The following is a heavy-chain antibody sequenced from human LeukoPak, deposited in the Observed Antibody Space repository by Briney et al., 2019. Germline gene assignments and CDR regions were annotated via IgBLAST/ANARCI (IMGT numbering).Heavy chain of an antibody. D-gene: IGHD6-19*01. CDR2: ITSSSSYI. CDR1: GFTFSSYS. CDR3: ARDIAVAGNDY. Sequence: GGSLRLSCAASGFTFSSYSMNWVRQAPGKGVEWVSSITSSSSYIYYADSVKGRFTIPRDNAKNSLYLQMNSLRAEDTAVYYCARDIAVAGNDYWGQGTLVTVSS. J-gene: IGHJ4*02. V-gene: IGHV3-21*01.